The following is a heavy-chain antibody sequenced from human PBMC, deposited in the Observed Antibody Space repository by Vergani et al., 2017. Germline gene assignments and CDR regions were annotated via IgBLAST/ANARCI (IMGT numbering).Heavy chain of an antibody. CDR2: MSSGDSI. CDR3: AREGVPRCCIVGAPDF. J-gene: IGHJ4*02. V-gene: IGHV3-11*04. D-gene: IGHD1-26*01. CDR1: GFTFSDHY. Sequence: QVQLVESGGGLVKPGGSLRLSCAASGFTFSDHYMSWVRQAPGKGLEWISYMSSGDSIYYADSVKGRFTISRDIAENSIYLEMNSLRVEDTAVYYCAREGVPRCCIVGAPDFWGQGTQVTVSS.